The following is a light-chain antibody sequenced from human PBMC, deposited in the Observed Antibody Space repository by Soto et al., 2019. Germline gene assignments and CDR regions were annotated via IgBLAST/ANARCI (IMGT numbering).Light chain of an antibody. Sequence: QLVLTQPPSVSGAPGQRVTISCTGSNSNIGAGFDVNWYQHLPGTAPKLLIYGDTIRPSGVPDRFSGSKSATSASLAIAGLQVEDGGDYYCQSYDSSLSGPVVFGGGTKLTVL. CDR1: NSNIGAGFD. J-gene: IGLJ2*01. CDR2: GDT. CDR3: QSYDSSLSGPVV. V-gene: IGLV1-40*01.